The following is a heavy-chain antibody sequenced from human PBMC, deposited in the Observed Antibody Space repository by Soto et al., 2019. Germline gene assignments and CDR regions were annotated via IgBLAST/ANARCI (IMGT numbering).Heavy chain of an antibody. CDR1: GYTFTGYY. J-gene: IGHJ4*02. V-gene: IGHV1-2*04. CDR2: INPNSGGT. D-gene: IGHD6-6*01. Sequence: EASVKVSCKASGYTFTGYYMHWVRQAPGQGLEWMGWINPNSGGTNYAQKFQGWVTMTRDTSISTAYMELSRLRSDDTAVYYCARGPRGIAARRDLAYWGQGTLVTVSS. CDR3: ARGPRGIAARRDLAY.